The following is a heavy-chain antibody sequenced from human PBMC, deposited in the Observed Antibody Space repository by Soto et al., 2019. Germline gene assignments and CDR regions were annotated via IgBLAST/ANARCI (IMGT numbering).Heavy chain of an antibody. J-gene: IGHJ6*02. CDR3: TKVLGYSYGYDYYYSGMDV. CDR1: GYTFTSYG. Sequence: ASVKVSCKASGYTFTSYGISWVRQAPGQGLEWMGWISAYNGNTNYAQKLQGRVTMTTDTSTSTAYMELRSLRSDDTAVYYCTKVLGYSYGYDYYYSGMDVWGQGTTVTVPS. CDR2: ISAYNGNT. V-gene: IGHV1-18*01. D-gene: IGHD5-18*01.